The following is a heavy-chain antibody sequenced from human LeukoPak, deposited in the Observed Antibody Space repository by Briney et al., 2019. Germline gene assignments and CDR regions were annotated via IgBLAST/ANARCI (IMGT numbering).Heavy chain of an antibody. CDR2: ISSSSSTI. CDR3: GRGYGKFDY. D-gene: IGHD4-17*01. V-gene: IGHV3-48*01. Sequence: GGSLRLSCAASGFTFSSYSMIWVRQAPGKGLEWVSYISSSSSTIYYADSVKGRFTISRENAENSLYLQMNSLRAEDTAVYYCGRGYGKFDYWGQGTLVTVSS. J-gene: IGHJ4*02. CDR1: GFTFSSYS.